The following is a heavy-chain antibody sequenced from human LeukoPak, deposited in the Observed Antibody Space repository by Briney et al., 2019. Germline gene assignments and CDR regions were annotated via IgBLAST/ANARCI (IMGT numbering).Heavy chain of an antibody. V-gene: IGHV3-21*01. D-gene: IGHD2-2*01. Sequence: KPGGSLRLSCAASGFTFSSYSMNWVRQAPGKGLEWVSSISSSSSYIYYAGSVKGRFTISRDNAKNSLYLQMNSLRAEDTAVYYCARDWGYCSSTSCYRVYYMDVWGKGTTVTVSS. CDR2: ISSSSSYI. CDR1: GFTFSSYS. CDR3: ARDWGYCSSTSCYRVYYMDV. J-gene: IGHJ6*03.